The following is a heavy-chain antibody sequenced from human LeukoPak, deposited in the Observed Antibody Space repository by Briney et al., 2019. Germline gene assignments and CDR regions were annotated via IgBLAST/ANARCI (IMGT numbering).Heavy chain of an antibody. Sequence: GASVKVSCKASEYTFTSYAMNWVRQAPGQGLEWMGWINTNTGNPTYAQGFTGRFVFSLDTSVSTAYLQISSLKAEDTAVYYCARDHPDSSGYYLGVDYWGQGTLVTVSS. CDR1: EYTFTSYA. V-gene: IGHV7-4-1*02. D-gene: IGHD3-22*01. CDR3: ARDHPDSSGYYLGVDY. J-gene: IGHJ4*02. CDR2: INTNTGNP.